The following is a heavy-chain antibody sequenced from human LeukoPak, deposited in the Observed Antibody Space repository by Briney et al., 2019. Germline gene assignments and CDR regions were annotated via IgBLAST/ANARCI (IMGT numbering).Heavy chain of an antibody. V-gene: IGHV3-53*01. CDR2: IYSGGST. J-gene: IGHJ4*02. D-gene: IGHD3-22*01. Sequence: GGSLRLSCAASGFTVSSNYMSWVRQAPGKGLEWVSVIYSGGSTYYADSVKGRFTISRDNSKNTLYLQMNSLRAEDTAVYYCARTTYYYDSSGYPGLYYFDYWGQGTLVTVSS. CDR1: GFTVSSNY. CDR3: ARTTYYYDSSGYPGLYYFDY.